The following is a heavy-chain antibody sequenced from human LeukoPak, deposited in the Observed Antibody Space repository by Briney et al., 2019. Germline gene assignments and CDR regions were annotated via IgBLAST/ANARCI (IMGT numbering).Heavy chain of an antibody. Sequence: SVKVSCKASGGTFSSYAISWVRQAPGQGLEWMGGIIPIFGTANYAQKFQGRVTITADESTSTAYMELSSLRSEDTAVYYCARATGDRRTYDAFDIWGQGTMVTVSS. CDR1: GGTFSSYA. CDR3: ARATGDRRTYDAFDI. CDR2: IIPIFGTA. V-gene: IGHV1-69*13. D-gene: IGHD7-27*01. J-gene: IGHJ3*02.